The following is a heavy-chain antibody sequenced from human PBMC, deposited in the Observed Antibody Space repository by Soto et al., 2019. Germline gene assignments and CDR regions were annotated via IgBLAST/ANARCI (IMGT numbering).Heavy chain of an antibody. CDR2: MNPNSGNT. CDR3: AVGSSSWYGAFDI. CDR1: GYTFTSYD. Sequence: ASVKVSCKASGYTFTSYDINWVRQATGQGLEWMGWMNPNSGNTGYAQKFQGRVTMTRNTSISTAYMELSSLRSEDTAVYYCAVGSSSWYGAFDIWGQGTMVTVS. J-gene: IGHJ3*02. V-gene: IGHV1-8*01. D-gene: IGHD6-13*01.